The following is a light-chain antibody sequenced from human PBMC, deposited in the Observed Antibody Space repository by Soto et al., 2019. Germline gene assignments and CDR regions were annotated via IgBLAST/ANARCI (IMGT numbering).Light chain of an antibody. CDR1: SSDIGHYDY. Sequence: QSALTQPASVSGSPGQSITISCTGTSSDIGHYDYVSWYQQHPGKAPKLMIYHVTYRPSGVSNRYSGSKSGNSASLTISGLQADDEADYYCCSLTTSQPYFFGRGNKVTVL. CDR3: CSLTTSQPYF. J-gene: IGLJ1*01. V-gene: IGLV2-14*03. CDR2: HVT.